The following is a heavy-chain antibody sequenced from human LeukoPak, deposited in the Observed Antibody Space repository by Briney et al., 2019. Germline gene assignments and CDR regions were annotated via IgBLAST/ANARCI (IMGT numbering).Heavy chain of an antibody. D-gene: IGHD3-10*01. V-gene: IGHV6-1*01. J-gene: IGHJ4*02. CDR3: ASGRSESNEYYFAD. Sequence: QTLSLTCAISGDSVSSNSAAWNWIRQSPSRGLEWLGRTYYRSKWYNDYAVSVKGRITINPDTSKNQFSLQLNSVTPEDTAVYYCASGRSESNEYYFADWGQGTLVSVPS. CDR2: TYYRSKWYN. CDR1: GDSVSSNSAA.